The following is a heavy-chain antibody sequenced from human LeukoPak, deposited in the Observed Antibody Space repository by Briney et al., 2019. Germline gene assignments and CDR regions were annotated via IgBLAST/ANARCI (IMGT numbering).Heavy chain of an antibody. V-gene: IGHV4-30-4*08. CDR3: ARLIAAAGTVDY. Sequence: SETLSLTCAVYGGSFSGYYWSWIRQPPGKGLEWIGYIYYSGSTYYNPSLKSRVTISVDTSKNQFSLKLSSVTAADTAVYYCARLIAAAGTVDYWGQGTLVTVSS. J-gene: IGHJ4*02. D-gene: IGHD6-13*01. CDR1: GGSFSGYY. CDR2: IYYSGST.